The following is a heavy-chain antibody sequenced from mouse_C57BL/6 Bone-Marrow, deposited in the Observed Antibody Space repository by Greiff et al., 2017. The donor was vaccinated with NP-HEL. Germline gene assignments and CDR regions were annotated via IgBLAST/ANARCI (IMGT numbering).Heavy chain of an antibody. CDR3: ARQGGYYVFDY. D-gene: IGHD2-3*01. CDR2: ISSGSSTI. Sequence: DVKLVESGGGLVKPGGSLKLSCAASGFTFSDYGMHWVRQAPEKGLEWVAYISSGSSTIYYADTVKGRFTISRDNAKNTLFLQMTSLRSEDTAMYYCARQGGYYVFDYWGQGTTLTVSS. J-gene: IGHJ2*01. CDR1: GFTFSDYG. V-gene: IGHV5-17*01.